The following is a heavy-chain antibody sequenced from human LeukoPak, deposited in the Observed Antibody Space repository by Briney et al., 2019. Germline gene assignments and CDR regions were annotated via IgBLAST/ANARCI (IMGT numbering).Heavy chain of an antibody. CDR3: ALGGYSRY. Sequence: SLRLSCTASGFTFSSHAMAWVRQAPGQGLEWVSGISWNSGSIGYADSVKGRFTISRDNAKNSLYLQMNSLRAEDTALYYCALGGYSRYWGQGTLVTVSS. J-gene: IGHJ4*02. CDR2: ISWNSGSI. D-gene: IGHD1-26*01. V-gene: IGHV3-9*01. CDR1: GFTFSSHA.